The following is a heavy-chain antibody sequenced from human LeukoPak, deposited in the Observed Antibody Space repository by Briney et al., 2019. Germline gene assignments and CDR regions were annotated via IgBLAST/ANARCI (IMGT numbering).Heavy chain of an antibody. V-gene: IGHV4-34*01. D-gene: IGHD3-22*01. J-gene: IGHJ4*02. CDR2: IYHSGST. CDR3: ARVGSGYYYSGFDY. Sequence: SETLSLTCAVYGGSFSGYYWSWIRQPPGKGLEWIGSIYHSGSTYYNPSLKSRVTISVDTSKNQFSLKLSSVTAADTAVYYCARVGSGYYYSGFDYWGQGTLVTVSS. CDR1: GGSFSGYY.